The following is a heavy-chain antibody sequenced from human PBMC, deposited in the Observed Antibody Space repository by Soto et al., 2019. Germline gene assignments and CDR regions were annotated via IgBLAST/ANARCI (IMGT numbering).Heavy chain of an antibody. CDR1: GGSIIDHY. Sequence: SQTLRHPCTVSGGSIIDHYWSWIRQPPGKGLEWIGYIYYSGSTNYNPSLKSRVTISVDTSKNQFSLKLSSVTAADTAVYYCARQGPASGYDWDYYHYMDVWGKGTTDTVSS. J-gene: IGHJ6*03. D-gene: IGHD5-12*01. CDR2: IYYSGST. V-gene: IGHV4-59*08. CDR3: ARQGPASGYDWDYYHYMDV.